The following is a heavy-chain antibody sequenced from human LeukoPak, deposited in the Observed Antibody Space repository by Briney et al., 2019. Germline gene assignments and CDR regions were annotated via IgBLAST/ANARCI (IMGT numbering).Heavy chain of an antibody. J-gene: IGHJ5*02. D-gene: IGHD6-13*01. CDR3: ARDLGRSYSSNWDWFDP. V-gene: IGHV1-2*02. CDR2: INPNSGGT. CDR1: GYTFSGYY. Sequence: ASVKVSCKASGYTFSGYYTYWVRQAPGQGLEWMGWINPNSGGTNYAQKFQGRVTMTRDTSISTAYMELSRLRSDDTAVYYCARDLGRSYSSNWDWFDPWGQGTLVTVSS.